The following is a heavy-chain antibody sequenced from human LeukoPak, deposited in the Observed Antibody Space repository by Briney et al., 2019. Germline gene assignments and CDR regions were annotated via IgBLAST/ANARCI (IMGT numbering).Heavy chain of an antibody. D-gene: IGHD3-22*01. J-gene: IGHJ4*02. CDR1: GFCFSSYT. V-gene: IGHV3-21*01. CDR2: ISSSSGYR. Sequence: PGGSLRLSCAASGFCFSSYTLNWVRQAPGKGLEWVSAISSSSGYRYYADSLKGRFTISRDNAKNSLFLQMNSLRAEDTAVYYCAVQRGLDYWGQGTLVTVFS. CDR3: AVQRGLDY.